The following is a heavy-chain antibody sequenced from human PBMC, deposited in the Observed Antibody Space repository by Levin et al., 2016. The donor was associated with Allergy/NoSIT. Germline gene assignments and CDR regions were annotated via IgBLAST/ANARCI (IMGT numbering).Heavy chain of an antibody. CDR1: DFPFSKFW. Sequence: LSLTCATSDFPFSKFWMSWVRQVPGKGLEWVANIKQTGNDKGYVESVKGRFTISRDNAKNSLFLQMNSLRVEDTAVYFCAREGFGGFDYWGQGTLVTVSS. V-gene: IGHV3-7*01. D-gene: IGHD3-10*01. J-gene: IGHJ4*02. CDR2: IKQTGNDK. CDR3: AREGFGGFDY.